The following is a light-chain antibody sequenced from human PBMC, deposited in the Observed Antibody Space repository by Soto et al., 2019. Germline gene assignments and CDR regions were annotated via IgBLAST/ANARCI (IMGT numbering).Light chain of an antibody. CDR2: EVS. CDR1: SSDVGGYNY. Sequence: SFLTRPASVAGSPGQSITISCTGTSSDVGGYNYVSWYQQHPGKAPKLMIYEVSNRPSGVSNRFSGSKSGNTASLTISGLQAEDEADYYCSSYTSSSTYVFGTGTKVTVL. V-gene: IGLV2-14*01. CDR3: SSYTSSSTYV. J-gene: IGLJ1*01.